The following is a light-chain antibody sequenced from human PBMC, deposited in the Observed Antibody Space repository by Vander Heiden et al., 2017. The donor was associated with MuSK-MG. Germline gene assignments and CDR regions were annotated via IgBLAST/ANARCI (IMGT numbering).Light chain of an antibody. CDR1: QGISNS. CDR2: AAS. J-gene: IGKJ1*01. CDR3: QQYYSNPRT. Sequence: DIQMTQSPSSLSASVGDRVTITCRASQGISNSLAWYQQKPGKAPKLLLYAASRLESGVPSRVSGSGSGTDYTLTISSLQPEDVATDYCQQYYSNPRTFGQGTKVEIK. V-gene: IGKV1-NL1*01.